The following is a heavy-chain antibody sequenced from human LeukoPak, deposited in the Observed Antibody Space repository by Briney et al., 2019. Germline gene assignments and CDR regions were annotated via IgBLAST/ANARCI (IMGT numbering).Heavy chain of an antibody. CDR1: GFTFSSYW. D-gene: IGHD2-2*01. V-gene: IGHV3-7*01. CDR3: ASPLGVVPAAIGGGTDI. Sequence: GGSLRLTCAASGFTFSSYWMSWVRQAPGKGLEWVANIKQDGSEKYYVDSVKGRFTISRDNAKNSLYLQMNSLRAEDTAVYYCASPLGVVPAAIGGGTDIWGQGTMVTVSS. CDR2: IKQDGSEK. J-gene: IGHJ3*02.